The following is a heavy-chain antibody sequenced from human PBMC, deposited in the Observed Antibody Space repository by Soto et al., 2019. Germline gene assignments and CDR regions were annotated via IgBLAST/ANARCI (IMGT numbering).Heavy chain of an antibody. CDR3: ARILHLGELSYDY. Sequence: ASVKVSCKASGYTFTSYDINWVRQATGQGLEWMGWMNPNSGNTCYAQKFQGRVTMTRNTSISTAYMELSSLRSEDTAVYYCARILHLGELSYDYWGQGTLVTVSS. J-gene: IGHJ4*02. CDR1: GYTFTSYD. V-gene: IGHV1-8*01. CDR2: MNPNSGNT. D-gene: IGHD3-16*02.